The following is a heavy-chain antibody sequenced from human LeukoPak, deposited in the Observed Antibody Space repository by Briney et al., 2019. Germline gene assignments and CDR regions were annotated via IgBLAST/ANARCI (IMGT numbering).Heavy chain of an antibody. J-gene: IGHJ4*02. CDR2: VYFSGST. V-gene: IGHV4-59*01. D-gene: IGHD3-22*01. CDR3: ARRTYFYDSSGYYFDY. Sequence: SETLSLTCTISGGSINGYFWSWIRQPPGKGLEWLGHVYFSGSTKYNPSLESRVAILIDTSKKQSSLKLSSVTAADTAVYYCARRTYFYDSSGYYFDYWGQGTLVTVSS. CDR1: GGSINGYF.